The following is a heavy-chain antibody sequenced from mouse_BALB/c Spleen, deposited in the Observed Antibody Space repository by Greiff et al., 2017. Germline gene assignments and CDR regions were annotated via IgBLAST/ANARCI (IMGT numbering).Heavy chain of an antibody. V-gene: IGHV5-9-3*01. CDR2: ISSGGSYT. D-gene: IGHD2-3*01. Sequence: EVQGVESGGGLVKPGGSLKLSCAASGFTFSSYAMSWVRQTPEKRLEWVATISSGGSYTYYPDSVKGRFTISRDNAKNTLYLQMSSLRSEDTAMYYCASGIYDGCAMDYWGQGTSVTVSS. J-gene: IGHJ4*01. CDR1: GFTFSSYA. CDR3: ASGIYDGCAMDY.